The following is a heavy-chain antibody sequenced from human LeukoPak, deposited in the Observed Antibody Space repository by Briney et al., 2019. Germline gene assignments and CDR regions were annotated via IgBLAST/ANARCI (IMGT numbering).Heavy chain of an antibody. CDR1: GFTFSRSG. Sequence: GGSLRLSCATSGFTFSRSGMTWVRQPPGKGLEWVASFDGNADGTHYADSVKGRFTISRDNSRNTLYLEMNNLRAEDTAVYYCARSGGLQKFDCWGQGTLVTVSS. D-gene: IGHD3-16*01. J-gene: IGHJ4*02. CDR3: ARSGGLQKFDC. CDR2: FDGNADGT. V-gene: IGHV3-23*01.